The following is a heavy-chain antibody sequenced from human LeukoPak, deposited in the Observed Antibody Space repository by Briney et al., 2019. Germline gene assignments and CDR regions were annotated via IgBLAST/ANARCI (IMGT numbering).Heavy chain of an antibody. D-gene: IGHD3-9*01. CDR1: GGSISSYY. CDR3: ARVPEGYDILTGYYRGYYFDY. CDR2: IYYSGST. Sequence: SETLSLTCTVSGGSISSYYWSWIRQPPGKGLEWIGDIYYSGSTNYNPSLKSRVTISVDTSKNQFSLKLSSVTAADTAVYYCARVPEGYDILTGYYRGYYFDYWGQGTLVTVSS. J-gene: IGHJ4*02. V-gene: IGHV4-59*01.